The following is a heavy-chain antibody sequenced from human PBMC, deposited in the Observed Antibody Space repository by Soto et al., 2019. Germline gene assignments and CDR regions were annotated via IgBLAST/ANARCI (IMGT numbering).Heavy chain of an antibody. CDR3: ARKGGYGDSYYYYYYMDV. CDR1: GYTFTSYG. D-gene: IGHD4-17*01. CDR2: ISAYNGNT. V-gene: IGHV1-18*01. Sequence: ASVKVSCKASGYTFTSYGISWVRQAPGQGLEWMGWISAYNGNTNYAQKLQGRVTMTTDTSTSTAYMELRSLRSDDTAVYYCARKGGYGDSYYYYYYMDVWGKGTTVTVSS. J-gene: IGHJ6*03.